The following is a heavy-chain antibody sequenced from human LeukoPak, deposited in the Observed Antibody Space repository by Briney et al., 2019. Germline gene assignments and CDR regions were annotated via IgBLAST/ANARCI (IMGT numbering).Heavy chain of an antibody. V-gene: IGHV3-33*01. J-gene: IGHJ4*02. CDR2: MWYDGSNK. Sequence: GGSLRLSCAASGFTFSSYGMHWVRQAPGKGLEWVAVMWYDGSNKYYADSVKGRFTISRDNSKNTLYLQMNSLRAEDTAVYYCASDYCSSTSCNFDYWGQGTLVTVSS. D-gene: IGHD2-2*01. CDR3: ASDYCSSTSCNFDY. CDR1: GFTFSSYG.